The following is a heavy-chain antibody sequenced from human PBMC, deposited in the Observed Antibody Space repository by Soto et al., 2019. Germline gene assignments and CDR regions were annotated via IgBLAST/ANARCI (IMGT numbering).Heavy chain of an antibody. V-gene: IGHV4-39*01. CDR2: IYYRGRT. CDR1: GASISSSDYY. J-gene: IGHJ3*02. CDR3: ATHEGYSYGAPSGAFDI. Sequence: PSETLSLTYTVSGASISSSDYYWAWIRQPPGKGLEWLASIYYRGRTYYNPSLKSRVTISADTSKNHFSLELSSVTAADTSLYYCATHEGYSYGAPSGAFDIWGLGTMVTVSS. D-gene: IGHD5-18*01.